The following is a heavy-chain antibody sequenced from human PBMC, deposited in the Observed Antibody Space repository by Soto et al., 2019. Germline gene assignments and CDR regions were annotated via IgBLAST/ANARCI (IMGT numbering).Heavy chain of an antibody. Sequence: VLLLGSGGGFVQPGGSVRLSCAAPQFTFGGLGLSWVRQSPGRGLEWVATISRDEDNTHYADSVNGRFTVSKDRSTNTLHLHMASLRAEDTAMYYCVSWMSAHFDYWGRGTLVTVSS. CDR1: QFTFGGLG. CDR3: VSWMSAHFDY. CDR2: ISRDEDNT. V-gene: IGHV3-23*01. D-gene: IGHD2-2*03. J-gene: IGHJ4*02.